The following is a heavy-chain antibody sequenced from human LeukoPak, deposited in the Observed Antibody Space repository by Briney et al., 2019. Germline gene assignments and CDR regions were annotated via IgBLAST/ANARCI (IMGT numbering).Heavy chain of an antibody. CDR1: GFTFSSYG. V-gene: IGHV3-30*18. CDR2: ISYDGSNK. CDR3: AKEVVAAASWFDP. Sequence: GGSLRLSCAASGFTFSSYGMHWVRQAPGKGLEWVAVISYDGSNKYYADSVKGRFTISRDNSKNTLYLQMNSLRAEDTAVYYCAKEVVAAASWFDPWGQGTLVTVSS. D-gene: IGHD6-13*01. J-gene: IGHJ5*02.